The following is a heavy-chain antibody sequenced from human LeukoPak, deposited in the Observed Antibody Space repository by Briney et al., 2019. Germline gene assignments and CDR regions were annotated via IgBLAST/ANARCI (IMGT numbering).Heavy chain of an antibody. Sequence: TGGSLRLSCAASGFTVNNNYMNWVRQAPGKGLEWVSLIYSGDSTYYADSVKGRFIISRDNSKNTLYLQMNSLRAEDTAVYYCARERTDDYSNYVDWFDPWGQGTLVTVSS. J-gene: IGHJ5*02. CDR3: ARERTDDYSNYVDWFDP. D-gene: IGHD4-11*01. V-gene: IGHV3-53*05. CDR1: GFTVNNNY. CDR2: IYSGDST.